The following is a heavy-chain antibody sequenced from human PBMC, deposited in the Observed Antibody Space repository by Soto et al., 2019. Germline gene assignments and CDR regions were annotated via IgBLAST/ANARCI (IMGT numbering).Heavy chain of an antibody. Sequence: QMQLVESGGGVVQPGRSLRLSCAASGFTFSSHAMHWVRQAPGKGLEWVAVISYDGSNKYYADSVKGRFTISRDNSKNTLYLQMNSLIPDDTAMYYCARGSDSINWYYFYAMDVWGQGTTVTVSS. CDR3: ARGSDSINWYYFYAMDV. CDR1: GFTFSSHA. D-gene: IGHD6-13*01. CDR2: ISYDGSNK. J-gene: IGHJ6*02. V-gene: IGHV3-30-3*01.